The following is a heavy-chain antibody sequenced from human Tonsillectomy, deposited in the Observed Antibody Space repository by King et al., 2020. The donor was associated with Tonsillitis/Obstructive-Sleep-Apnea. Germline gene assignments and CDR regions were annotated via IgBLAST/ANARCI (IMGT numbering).Heavy chain of an antibody. D-gene: IGHD3-10*01. J-gene: IGHJ4*02. CDR1: GFTFSTYA. Sequence: VQLVESGGGLVQPGGSLRLSCAASGFTFSTYAMSWVRQAPGKGLEWVSAISGSGGSTYYADSVKGRFTISRDNSKNTLYLQMNSLRAEDTAVYYCAKAPGSGSYLEDRYFDYWGQGTRVTGSS. CDR3: AKAPGSGSYLEDRYFDY. V-gene: IGHV3-23*04. CDR2: ISGSGGST.